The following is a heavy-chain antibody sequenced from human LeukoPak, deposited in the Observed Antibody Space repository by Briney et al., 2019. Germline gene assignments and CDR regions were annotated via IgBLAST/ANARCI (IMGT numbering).Heavy chain of an antibody. V-gene: IGHV1-18*01. CDR2: IIAYNGNT. CDR3: AREGQRKYGTKLTYDIQHYGMGV. CDR1: GYTFTSYG. J-gene: IGHJ6*02. D-gene: IGHD3-9*01. Sequence: GASVKVSCKASGYTFTSYGISWVREAPGQGVEWMGWIIAYNGNTNYAQKLLGRVTMTTDTSTSTAYMELRSLRSDDTAVYYCAREGQRKYGTKLTYDIQHYGMGVWGQGPTVTVSS.